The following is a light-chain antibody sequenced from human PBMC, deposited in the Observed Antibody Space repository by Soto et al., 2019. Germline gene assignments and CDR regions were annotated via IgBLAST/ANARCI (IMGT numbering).Light chain of an antibody. V-gene: IGLV6-57*04. J-gene: IGLJ3*02. CDR3: QSYDSSNWV. CDR2: EDN. CDR1: SGSFASNY. Sequence: NFMLTQPHSVSESPGKTVTISCTRSSGSFASNYVQWYHQRPGSAPTIVMYEDNQRPSGVPDRFSGSIDRSSNSASLTISGLKTEDEGDFYCQSYDSSNWVFGGGTKLTVL.